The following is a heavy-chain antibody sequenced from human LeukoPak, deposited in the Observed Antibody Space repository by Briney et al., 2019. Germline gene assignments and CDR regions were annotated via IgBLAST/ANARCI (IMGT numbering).Heavy chain of an antibody. CDR1: GGSISSSSYY. CDR3: ARHSSGWYYAGDY. V-gene: IGHV4-39*01. J-gene: IGHJ4*02. Sequence: SETLSLTCTVSGGSISSSSYYWGWIRPPPGKGLEWIGNIYYRGSTYYNPSLKSRVTISVDTSKNQFSLSLSSVTAADTAVYYCARHSSGWYYAGDYWGQGILVTVSS. CDR2: IYYRGST. D-gene: IGHD6-19*01.